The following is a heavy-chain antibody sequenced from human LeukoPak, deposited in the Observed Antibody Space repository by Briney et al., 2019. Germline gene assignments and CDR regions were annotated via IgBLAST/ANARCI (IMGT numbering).Heavy chain of an antibody. J-gene: IGHJ3*02. CDR1: GYSISSGYY. V-gene: IGHV4-38-2*02. CDR2: IYHSGST. Sequence: SETLSLTCTVSGYSISSGYYWGWIRQPPGKGLEWIGSIYHSGSTYYNPSLKSRVTISVDTSKNQFSLKLSSVTAADTAVYYCARDGGPEAFDIWGQGTMVTVSS. CDR3: ARDGGPEAFDI. D-gene: IGHD1-14*01.